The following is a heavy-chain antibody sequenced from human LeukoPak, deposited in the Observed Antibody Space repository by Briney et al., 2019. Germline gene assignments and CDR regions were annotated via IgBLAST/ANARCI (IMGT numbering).Heavy chain of an antibody. CDR3: ASTHNYSSSWYSY. CDR1: GYSFTSYW. J-gene: IGHJ4*02. V-gene: IGHV5-51*01. D-gene: IGHD6-13*01. Sequence: NHGESLKISGKGFGYSFTSYWIGWVRQMPGKGLEWMGIIYPGDSDTRYSPSFQGQVTISADKSISTAYLQWSSLKASDTAMYYCASTHNYSSSWYSYWGQGTLVTVSS. CDR2: IYPGDSDT.